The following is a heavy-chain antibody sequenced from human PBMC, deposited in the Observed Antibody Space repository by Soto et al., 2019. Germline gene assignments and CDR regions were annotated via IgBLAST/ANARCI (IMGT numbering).Heavy chain of an antibody. D-gene: IGHD2-15*01. J-gene: IGHJ6*03. CDR2: IKQDGSDK. V-gene: IGHV3-7*01. Sequence: GGSLRLSCAASGFIFSNYWMNWVRQAPGKGLEWVATIKQDGSDKYYVDSVKGRFTISRDNAKNSLYLQMNSLRAEDTAIYYCARYCSGDSCYPHYYYYYVDVWGKRTTVTVSS. CDR3: ARYCSGDSCYPHYYYYYVDV. CDR1: GFIFSNYW.